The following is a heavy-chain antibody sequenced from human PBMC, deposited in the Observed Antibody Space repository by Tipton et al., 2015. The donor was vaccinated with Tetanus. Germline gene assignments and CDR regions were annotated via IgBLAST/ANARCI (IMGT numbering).Heavy chain of an antibody. CDR3: ARAATGTADFDS. CDR2: FYSSEST. Sequence: TLSLTCIVSGGSISSYYWNWIRQPAGKGLEWIGRFYSSESTNYNPSLKSRVTMSVDTSKNQFSLRLTSVTAADTAVYYCARAATGTADFDSWGQGTPVTVSS. D-gene: IGHD3-9*01. CDR1: GGSISSYY. V-gene: IGHV4-4*07. J-gene: IGHJ4*02.